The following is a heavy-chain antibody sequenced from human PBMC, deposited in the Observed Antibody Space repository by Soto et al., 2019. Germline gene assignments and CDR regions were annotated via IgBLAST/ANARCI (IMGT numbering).Heavy chain of an antibody. V-gene: IGHV4-59*08. J-gene: IGHJ4*02. CDR2: IFSSGST. CDR1: GGSISNYY. Sequence: QVQLQESGPGLVKPSETLSLTCTVSGGSISNYYWSWIRQPPGKGLQWIGYIFSSGSTNYNPSLKSRVTTSVDTSKNQFSLIRSSVTAADTAVYYCARQRRDFDYWGQGSLVTVSS. CDR3: ARQRRDFDY.